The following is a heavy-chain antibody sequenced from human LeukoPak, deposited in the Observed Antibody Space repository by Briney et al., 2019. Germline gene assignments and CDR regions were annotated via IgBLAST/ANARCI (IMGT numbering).Heavy chain of an antibody. V-gene: IGHV1-2*04. Sequence: ASVKVSCQASGYTFTGYYMHWVRQATGQGLEWIGWINPNSGGTNYAQKFQGWVTMTRDTSISTAYMELSRLRSDDTAVYYCARGAGIAAAGGYFQHWGQGTLVTVSS. J-gene: IGHJ1*01. CDR2: INPNSGGT. D-gene: IGHD6-13*01. CDR3: ARGAGIAAAGGYFQH. CDR1: GYTFTGYY.